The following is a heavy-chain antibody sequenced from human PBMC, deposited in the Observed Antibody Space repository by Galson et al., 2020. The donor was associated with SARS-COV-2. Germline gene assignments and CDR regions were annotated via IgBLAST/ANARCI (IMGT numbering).Heavy chain of an antibody. CDR2: IYYSGST. CDR1: GGSISSGDYY. J-gene: IGHJ6*02. CDR3: ARRRIQLWSLGGMDV. D-gene: IGHD5-18*01. V-gene: IGHV4-30-4*01. Sequence: ETSETLSLTCTVSGGSISSGDYYWSWIRQPPGKGLEWLGYIYYSGSTYYNPSLKSRVTISVDTSKNQFSLKLSSVTAADTAVYYCARRRIQLWSLGGMDVWGQGTTVTVSS.